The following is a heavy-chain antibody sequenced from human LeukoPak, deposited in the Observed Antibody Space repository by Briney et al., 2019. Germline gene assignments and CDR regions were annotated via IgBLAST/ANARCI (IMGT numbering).Heavy chain of an antibody. CDR3: VRNRGWYALDM. D-gene: IGHD6-19*01. CDR1: GFTFVSYS. V-gene: IGHV3-7*01. J-gene: IGHJ3*02. Sequence: GGSLRLSCAASGFTFVSYSFNWVRQAPGQGLEWVANINKDENQKQYVDSVKGRFTISRDNAKNSMYLQLNSLRAEDTGVYYCVRNRGWYALDMWGQGTMVTVSS. CDR2: INKDENQK.